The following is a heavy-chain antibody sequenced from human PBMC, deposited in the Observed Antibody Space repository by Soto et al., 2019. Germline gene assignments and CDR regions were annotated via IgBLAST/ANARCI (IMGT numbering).Heavy chain of an antibody. CDR2: ISSSGSTI. V-gene: IGHV3-48*03. J-gene: IGHJ6*02. CDR1: GFTFSSYE. Sequence: GGSLRLSCAASGFTFSSYEMNWVRQAPGKGLEWVSYISSSGSTIYYADSVKGRFTISRDNAKNSLYLQMNSLRAEDTAVYYCASGKSITIFGVVIDYYGLDVWGQGTTVTVSS. CDR3: ASGKSITIFGVVIDYYGLDV. D-gene: IGHD3-3*01.